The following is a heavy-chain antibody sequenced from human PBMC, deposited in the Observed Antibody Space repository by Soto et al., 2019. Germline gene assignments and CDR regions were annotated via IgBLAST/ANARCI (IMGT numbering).Heavy chain of an antibody. CDR3: ATLPYSSSSGYYYYYGMDV. J-gene: IGHJ6*02. Sequence: SETLSLTCAVYGGSFSGYYWSWIRQPPGKGLEWIGEINHSGSTNYNPSLKSRVTISVDKYKNQFSLKLSSVTAADTAVYYCATLPYSSSSGYYYYYGMDVWGQGTTVTVSS. V-gene: IGHV4-34*01. D-gene: IGHD6-6*01. CDR2: INHSGST. CDR1: GGSFSGYY.